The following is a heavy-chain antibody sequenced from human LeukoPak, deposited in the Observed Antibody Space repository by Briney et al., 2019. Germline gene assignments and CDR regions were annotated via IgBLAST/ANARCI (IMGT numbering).Heavy chain of an antibody. J-gene: IGHJ3*02. Sequence: SVKVSCKACGGTFSTHRISWVRQAPGQGLEWLGGVIPIFGTAHYAEKFQGRVTITADVSTSTAYMEVTSLRSEDTAVYYCATDAPSETAMASAFDIWGQGTMVTVSP. CDR1: GGTFSTHR. V-gene: IGHV1-69*13. CDR3: ATDAPSETAMASAFDI. D-gene: IGHD5-18*01. CDR2: VIPIFGTA.